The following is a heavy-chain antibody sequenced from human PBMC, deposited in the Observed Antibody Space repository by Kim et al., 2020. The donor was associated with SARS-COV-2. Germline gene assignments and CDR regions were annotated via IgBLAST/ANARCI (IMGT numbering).Heavy chain of an antibody. Sequence: ASVKVSCKASGYTFTSYDINWVRQATGQGLEWMGWMNPNSGNTGYAQKFQGRVTMTRNTSISTAYMELSSLRSEDTAVYYCARGHSRVVTTPTFYWGQGTLVTVSS. CDR2: MNPNSGNT. CDR1: GYTFTSYD. J-gene: IGHJ4*02. CDR3: ARGHSRVVTTPTFY. D-gene: IGHD3-22*01. V-gene: IGHV1-8*01.